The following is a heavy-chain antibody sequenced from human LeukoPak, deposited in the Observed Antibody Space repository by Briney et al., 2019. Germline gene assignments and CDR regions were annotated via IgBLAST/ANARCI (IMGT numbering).Heavy chain of an antibody. CDR3: ARFTMIVLDDAFDI. J-gene: IGHJ3*02. Sequence: ASVKASCKASGYTFTSYAMNWVRQAPGQGLEWMGWINPNSGGTNYAQKFQGRVTMTRDTSISTAYMELSRLRSDDAAVYYCARFTMIVLDDAFDIWGQGTMVTVSS. D-gene: IGHD3-22*01. V-gene: IGHV1-2*02. CDR2: INPNSGGT. CDR1: GYTFTSYA.